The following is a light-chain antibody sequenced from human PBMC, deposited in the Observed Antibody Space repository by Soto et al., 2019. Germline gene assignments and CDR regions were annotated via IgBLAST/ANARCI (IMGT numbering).Light chain of an antibody. V-gene: IGKV3-20*01. CDR3: QQSGNSPWT. Sequence: EIVLTQSPGTLSLSPGERATLSCRASQSVSSSYLAWYQQKPGQAPRLLIYGASNRATGIPDRFSGSGSGTDFTLTISRLEPEDFAVYYCQQSGNSPWTFGQGTKVDIK. CDR2: GAS. J-gene: IGKJ1*01. CDR1: QSVSSSY.